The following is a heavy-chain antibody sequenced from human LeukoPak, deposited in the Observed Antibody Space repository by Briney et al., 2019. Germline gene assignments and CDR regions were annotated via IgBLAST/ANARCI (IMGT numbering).Heavy chain of an antibody. Sequence: GGSLRLSCAASGFTFSSYGMHWVRQAPGKGLEWVAVISYDGSNKYYADSVKGRFTISRDNSKNTLYLQMNSLRAEDTAVYYCARDSVNYDFWSGYLVNYYYYYYMDVWGKGTTVTVSS. CDR2: ISYDGSNK. J-gene: IGHJ6*03. D-gene: IGHD3-3*01. V-gene: IGHV3-30*06. CDR3: ARDSVNYDFWSGYLVNYYYYYYMDV. CDR1: GFTFSSYG.